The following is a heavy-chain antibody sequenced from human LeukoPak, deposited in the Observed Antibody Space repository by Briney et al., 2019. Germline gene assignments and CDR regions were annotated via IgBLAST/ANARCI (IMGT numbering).Heavy chain of an antibody. Sequence: GGSLRLSCAASGLTLARYAMHWARQAPGKGLEYVSLIYGDGGATHYADSVKGRFSISRDNSKNSLYLQMNSLRTEDTAFYYCAQDWWGSYLSWGRGTLVTASS. J-gene: IGHJ4*02. CDR2: IYGDGGAT. CDR3: AQDWWGSYLS. V-gene: IGHV3-43*02. CDR1: GLTLARYA. D-gene: IGHD1-26*01.